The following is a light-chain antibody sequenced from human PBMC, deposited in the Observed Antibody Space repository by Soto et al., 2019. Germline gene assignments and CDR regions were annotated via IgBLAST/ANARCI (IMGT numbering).Light chain of an antibody. CDR2: SVN. V-gene: IGLV1-47*02. CDR3: AAWDDSLRGLV. CDR1: SSNIGKNY. J-gene: IGLJ2*01. Sequence: QSVLTQPPSASGTPGQRVTISCSGSSSNIGKNYVYWYQQLPGTAPKLLIYSVNQRPSGVPDRFSGSKSGTSASLAIGGLRSEEERDYYCAAWDDSLRGLVFGGGTKLTVL.